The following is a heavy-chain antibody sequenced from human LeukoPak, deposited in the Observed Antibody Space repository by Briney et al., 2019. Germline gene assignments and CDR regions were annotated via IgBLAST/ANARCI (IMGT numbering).Heavy chain of an antibody. V-gene: IGHV3-33*06. CDR1: GFTFSSCG. CDR2: IWNDGNYK. J-gene: IGHJ4*02. Sequence: AGGSLRLSCAASGFTFSSCGMHWVRQAPGKGLEWVAVIWNDGNYKFYRDSVKARFSISRDNSEGMLYLQMDSLRVEDTAVYYCAKGRVGADRPPFDYWGQGTLVTVSP. CDR3: AKGRVGADRPPFDY. D-gene: IGHD1-26*01.